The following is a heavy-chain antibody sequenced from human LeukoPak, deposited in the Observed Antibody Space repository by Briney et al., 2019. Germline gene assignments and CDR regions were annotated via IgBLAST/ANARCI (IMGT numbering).Heavy chain of an antibody. V-gene: IGHV4-31*03. CDR2: IYYSGST. CDR3: ARDKEVRGVSYYYYYYGMDV. CDR1: GGSISSGGYY. D-gene: IGHD3-10*01. J-gene: IGHJ6*02. Sequence: PSQTLSLTCTVSGGSISSGGYYWSWIRQHPGKGLEWIGYIYYSGSTYYNPSLKSRVTISVDTSKNQFSLKLSSVTAADTAVYYCARDKEVRGVSYYYYYYGMDVWGQGTTVTVSS.